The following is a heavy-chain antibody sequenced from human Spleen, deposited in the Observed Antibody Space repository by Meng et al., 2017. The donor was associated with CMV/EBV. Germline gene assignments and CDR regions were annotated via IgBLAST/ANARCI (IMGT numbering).Heavy chain of an antibody. D-gene: IGHD2-2*01. Sequence: ISSGDYYWSWIRQPPGKGLEWIGYIYYSGTTYYNPSLQSRVSISLDTSKNQLSLNLNSVTAADTAVYYCARGNTDCNSTTCYFEYFHHWGQGTLVTVSS. CDR3: ARGNTDCNSTTCYFEYFHH. J-gene: IGHJ1*01. CDR2: IYYSGTT. CDR1: ISSGDYY. V-gene: IGHV4-30-4*08.